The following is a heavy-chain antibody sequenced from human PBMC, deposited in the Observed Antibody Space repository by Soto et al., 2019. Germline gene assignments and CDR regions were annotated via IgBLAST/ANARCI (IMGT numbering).Heavy chain of an antibody. J-gene: IGHJ5*02. Sequence: QITLKESGPTLVKPTQTLTLTCTFSGLSLSTSGEAVGWIRQPPGKALEWLALIYWDDDKRYNPTLKTRLTITKDSSKSQVVLTLTNMVPVDTATYYCAHYVSTSPAGWFDPWGQGILVTVSS. CDR3: AHYVSTSPAGWFDP. V-gene: IGHV2-5*02. CDR1: GLSLSTSGEA. CDR2: IYWDDDK. D-gene: IGHD3-10*02.